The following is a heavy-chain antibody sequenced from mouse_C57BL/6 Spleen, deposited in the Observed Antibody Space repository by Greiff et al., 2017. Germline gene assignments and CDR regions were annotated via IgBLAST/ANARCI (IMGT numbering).Heavy chain of an antibody. CDR1: GFTFTNYT. J-gene: IGHJ4*01. Sequence: QVQLQQSGAELARPGASLKMSCKASGFTFTNYTMHWVQQTPGQGLEWIGYISPSSGYTKYTQKFKDQATLTADNSSSTAYMQLSGLTSEDSAVYYCATYEYAMDYWGKGTSVTVSS. CDR3: ATYEYAMDY. CDR2: ISPSSGYT. D-gene: IGHD2-3*01. V-gene: IGHV1-4*01.